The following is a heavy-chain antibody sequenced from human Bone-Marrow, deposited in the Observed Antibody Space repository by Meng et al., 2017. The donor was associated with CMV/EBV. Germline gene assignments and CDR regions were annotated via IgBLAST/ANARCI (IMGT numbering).Heavy chain of an antibody. D-gene: IGHD2/OR15-2a*01. CDR2: INHSGST. Sequence: SETLSLTCAVYGGSFSGYYWSWIRQPPGKGLEWIGEINHSGSTNYNPSLKSRVTISVDTSKNQFSLKLSSVTAADTAVYYCARGRNRFSESYYYYYGMDVWGQGTTVTVYS. CDR3: ARGRNRFSESYYYYYGMDV. J-gene: IGHJ6*02. V-gene: IGHV4-34*01. CDR1: GGSFSGYY.